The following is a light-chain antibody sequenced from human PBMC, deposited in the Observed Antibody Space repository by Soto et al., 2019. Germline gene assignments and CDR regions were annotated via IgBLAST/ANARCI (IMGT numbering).Light chain of an antibody. CDR3: QQYGTAPPRYT. V-gene: IGKV3-20*01. Sequence: PGERATLSCRASQRMSSNYLAWYQQKPGQAPRLLIYGTSSRATGSPDRFSGSGSGTDFPLTISRLEPEDSAVYYCQQYGTAPPRYTFGQGTKLEIK. J-gene: IGKJ2*01. CDR1: QRMSSNY. CDR2: GTS.